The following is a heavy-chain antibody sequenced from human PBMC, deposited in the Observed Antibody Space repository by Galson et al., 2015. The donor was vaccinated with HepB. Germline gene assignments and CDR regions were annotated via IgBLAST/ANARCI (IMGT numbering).Heavy chain of an antibody. CDR1: GFTVSDNY. D-gene: IGHD4-11*01. CDR3: SRGYSNYWYSGLGY. Sequence: SLRLSCAVSGFTVSDNYMSWVRQAPGRGLECVSVIYRDGRIDYADSVKGRFTISRDDTKNILSLQMNNLRAEDTAVYYCSRGYSNYWYSGLGYWGQGTLVTVSS. J-gene: IGHJ4*02. CDR2: IYRDGRI. V-gene: IGHV3-53*01.